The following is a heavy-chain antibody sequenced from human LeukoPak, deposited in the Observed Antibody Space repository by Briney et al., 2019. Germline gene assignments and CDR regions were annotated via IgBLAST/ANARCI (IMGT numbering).Heavy chain of an antibody. CDR1: GGTFSSYA. Sequence: SVKVSCKASGGTFSSYAISWVRQAPGQGLEWMGGIIPIFGTANYAQKFQDRVTITTDESTSAPYMELSSLRSEDTAVYYCGRGGDYYDSSGYRYWGQGTLGTV. D-gene: IGHD3-22*01. CDR3: GRGGDYYDSSGYRY. J-gene: IGHJ4*02. CDR2: IIPIFGTA. V-gene: IGHV1-69*05.